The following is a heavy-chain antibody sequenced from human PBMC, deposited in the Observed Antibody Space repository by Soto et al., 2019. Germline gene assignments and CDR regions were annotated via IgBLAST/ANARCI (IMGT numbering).Heavy chain of an antibody. Sequence: SVNVSCKSSGGTFSSCSISWVRQAPGQGLEWMGGIIPIFGTANYAQKFQGRVTITADESTSTAYMELSSLRSEDTAVYYCVRFSGSGSPGWGQGTLVTVSS. CDR1: GGTFSSCS. CDR3: VRFSGSGSPG. V-gene: IGHV1-69*13. J-gene: IGHJ4*02. D-gene: IGHD1-26*01. CDR2: IIPIFGTA.